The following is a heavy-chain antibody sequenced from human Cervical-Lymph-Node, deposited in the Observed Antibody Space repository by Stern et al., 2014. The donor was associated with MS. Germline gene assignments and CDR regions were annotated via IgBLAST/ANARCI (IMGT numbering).Heavy chain of an antibody. CDR1: GYRFTNNW. CDR2: FHPGTPEP. Sequence: EVQLVQSGAEVRKPGESLRISCEVSGYRFTNNWIGWVRQVPGKGLEWMGVFHPGTPEPRSSPSFQAQVTILVDKSNSITYLQWSSLKASDTAIYYCARRGHGYMGIDYWGQGTLVTVSS. V-gene: IGHV5-51*03. J-gene: IGHJ4*02. D-gene: IGHD1-1*01. CDR3: ARRGHGYMGIDY.